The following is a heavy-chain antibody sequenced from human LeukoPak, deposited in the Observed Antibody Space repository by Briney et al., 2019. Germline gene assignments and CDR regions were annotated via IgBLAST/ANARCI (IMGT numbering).Heavy chain of an antibody. D-gene: IGHD6-6*01. V-gene: IGHV4-38-2*01. CDR2: MYNSVSI. CDR1: GYSIRNGDY. J-gene: IGHJ4*02. CDR3: ARNSSSGFFDY. Sequence: SETLSLTCVVSGYSIRNGDYWGWIRQSPGKGLEWIASMYNSVSIHYNPSLKSRVTILVDTSKNEFSLKMRSVTAADTAVYSCARNSSSGFFDYWGQGTLATVSS.